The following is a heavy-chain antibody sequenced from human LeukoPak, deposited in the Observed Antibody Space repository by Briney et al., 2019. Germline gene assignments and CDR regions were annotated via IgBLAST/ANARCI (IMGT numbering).Heavy chain of an antibody. D-gene: IGHD6-13*01. V-gene: IGHV3-43*02. J-gene: IGHJ4*02. CDR3: SNSRHGSSWGETGY. CDR2: ISGYGAIT. CDR1: GFNFHDYA. Sequence: PGGSLRLSCAASGFNFHDYAMHWVRQAPGKGLEWVSLISGYGAITHYADSVKGRFTISRDNSKDSLYLQINGLRIEDTALYYCSNSRHGSSWGETGYWGQGTVVTVSS.